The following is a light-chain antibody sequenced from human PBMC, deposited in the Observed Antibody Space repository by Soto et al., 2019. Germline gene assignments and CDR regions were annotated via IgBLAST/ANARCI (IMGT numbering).Light chain of an antibody. CDR1: QSVSSN. CDR3: QQYNNWPPIT. V-gene: IGKV3-15*01. CDR2: GAS. Sequence: EIVMTQSPATLSVSPGERATLSCRASQSVSSNLAWYQQKPGQAPRLLIYGASTRATGIPARFSGSGSGTAFTLTISSLQSEDFAVYSCQQYNNWPPITFGQGTRLEIK. J-gene: IGKJ5*01.